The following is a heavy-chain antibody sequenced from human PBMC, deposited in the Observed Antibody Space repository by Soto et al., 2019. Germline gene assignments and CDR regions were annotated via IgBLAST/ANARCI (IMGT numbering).Heavy chain of an antibody. J-gene: IGHJ4*02. V-gene: IGHV3-53*01. CDR1: GFNVSTHY. Sequence: EVQLVESGGGLMQPGGSLRLSCAASGFNVSTHYMTWVRQAPGKGLEWVSVMYSGGTTYYADSVKGRFIISRDNFKNILYLQMNNLRAEDTALYYCARGSGSLYYFHYWGQGTLVTVSS. D-gene: IGHD6-19*01. CDR2: MYSGGTT. CDR3: ARGSGSLYYFHY.